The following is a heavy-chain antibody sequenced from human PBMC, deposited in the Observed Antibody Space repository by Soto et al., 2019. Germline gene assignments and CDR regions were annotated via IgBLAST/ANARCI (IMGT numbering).Heavy chain of an antibody. V-gene: IGHV3-13*05. J-gene: IGHJ6*02. CDR2: ISAAGDP. CDR3: ARTDRDFYGLDV. CDR1: GFTFINYD. Sequence: EVQLVESGGGLVQPGGSLRLSCEASGFTFINYDMHWVRQGTGKGLEWVSGISAAGDPDYADSVEGRFTISRENAQNSFFLQMNSLRVGDTAVYYCARTDRDFYGLDVWGQGTTVIVSS.